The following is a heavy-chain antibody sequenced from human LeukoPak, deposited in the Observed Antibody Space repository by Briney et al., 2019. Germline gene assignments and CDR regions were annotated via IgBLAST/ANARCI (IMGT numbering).Heavy chain of an antibody. D-gene: IGHD3-10*01. Sequence: GGSLRLSCAASGFTVSSNYMSWVRQAPGKGLEWVSVIYSGGSTYYADSVKGRFTISRDNSKNTQYLQMNSLRAEDTAVYYCARDLQGTRNWFDPWGQGTLVTVSS. CDR1: GFTVSSNY. CDR2: IYSGGST. J-gene: IGHJ5*02. V-gene: IGHV3-66*02. CDR3: ARDLQGTRNWFDP.